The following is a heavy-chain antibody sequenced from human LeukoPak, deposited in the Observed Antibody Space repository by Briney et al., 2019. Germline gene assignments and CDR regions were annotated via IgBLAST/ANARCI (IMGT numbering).Heavy chain of an antibody. J-gene: IGHJ4*02. V-gene: IGHV3-64D*06. D-gene: IGHD1-26*01. CDR2: ISSNGGST. Sequence: SGGSRRLSCSASGFTFSSYAMHRVRQAPGKGLEYVSAISSNGGSTYYADSVKGRFTISRDNSKNTLYLQMSSLRAEDTAVYYCVKDLEWKLVGFDYWGQGTLVTVSS. CDR1: GFTFSSYA. CDR3: VKDLEWKLVGFDY.